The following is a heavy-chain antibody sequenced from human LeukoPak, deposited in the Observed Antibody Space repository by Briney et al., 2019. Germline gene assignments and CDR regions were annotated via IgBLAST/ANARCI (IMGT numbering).Heavy chain of an antibody. D-gene: IGHD3-10*01. Sequence: SGTLSLTCAVYGGSFSGYYWSWIRQPPGKGLEWIGEINHSGSTNYNPSLKSRVTISVDTSKNQFSLKLSSVTAADTAVYYCARVGYYYGSGSYYFDYWGQGTLVTVSS. V-gene: IGHV4-34*01. CDR2: INHSGST. CDR3: ARVGYYYGSGSYYFDY. CDR1: GGSFSGYY. J-gene: IGHJ4*02.